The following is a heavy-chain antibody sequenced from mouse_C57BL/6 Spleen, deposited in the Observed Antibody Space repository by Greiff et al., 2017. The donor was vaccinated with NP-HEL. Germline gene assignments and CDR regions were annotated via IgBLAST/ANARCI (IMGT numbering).Heavy chain of an antibody. CDR3: ARDRAMDY. CDR2: ISDGGSYT. V-gene: IGHV5-4*01. Sequence: EVNVVESGGGLVKPGGSLKLSCAASGFTFSSYAMSWVRQTPEKRLEWVATISDGGSYTYYPDNVKGRFTISRDNAKNNLYLQMRHLESEDTAMYYCARDRAMDYWGQGTSVTVSS. J-gene: IGHJ4*01. CDR1: GFTFSSYA.